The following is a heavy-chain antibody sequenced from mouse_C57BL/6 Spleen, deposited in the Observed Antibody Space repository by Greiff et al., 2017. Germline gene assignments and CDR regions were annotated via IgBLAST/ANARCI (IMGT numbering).Heavy chain of an antibody. CDR3: ARRLYDYEGFAY. J-gene: IGHJ3*01. CDR1: GYTFTSYW. CDR2: IDPSDSYT. Sequence: QVQLQQPGAELVMPGASVKLSCKASGYTFTSYWMHWVKQRPGQGLEWIGEIDPSDSYTNYNQKFKGKSTLTVDKSSSTAYMQLSSLTSEDSAVYYCARRLYDYEGFAYWGQGTLVTVSA. V-gene: IGHV1-69*01. D-gene: IGHD2-4*01.